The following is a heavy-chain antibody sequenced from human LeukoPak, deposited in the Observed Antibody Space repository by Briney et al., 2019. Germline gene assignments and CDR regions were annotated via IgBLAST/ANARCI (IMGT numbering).Heavy chain of an antibody. CDR1: GFIFSSYA. CDR2: ISSNGGST. D-gene: IGHD3-22*01. CDR3: ARDRMYYYDSSGYLDY. J-gene: IGHJ4*02. V-gene: IGHV3-64*01. Sequence: PGGSLRLSCAASGFIFSSYAMHWVRQAPGKGLEYVSAISSNGGSTYYANSVKGRFTISRDNSKNTLYLQMGSLRAEDMAVYYCARDRMYYYDSSGYLDYWGQGTLVTVSS.